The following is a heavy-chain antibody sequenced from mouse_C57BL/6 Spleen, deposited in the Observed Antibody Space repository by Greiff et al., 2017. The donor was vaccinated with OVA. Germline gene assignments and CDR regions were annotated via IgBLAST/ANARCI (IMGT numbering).Heavy chain of an antibody. CDR3: ARGAVVAFDY. D-gene: IGHD1-1*01. Sequence: QVQLQQSGAELVRPGASVKLSCKASGYTFTDYYINWVKQRPGQGLEWIARIYPGSGNTYYNEKFKGKATLTAEKSSSTAYMQLSSLTSEVSAVYFCARGAVVAFDYWGQGTTLTVSS. CDR2: IYPGSGNT. V-gene: IGHV1-76*01. J-gene: IGHJ2*01. CDR1: GYTFTDYY.